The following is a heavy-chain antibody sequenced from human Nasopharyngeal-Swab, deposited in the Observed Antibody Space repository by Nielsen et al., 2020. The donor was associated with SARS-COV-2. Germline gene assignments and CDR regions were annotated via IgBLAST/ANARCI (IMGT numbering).Heavy chain of an antibody. Sequence: GESLKISCAASGFTFSSYDMHWARQATGKGLEWVSAIGTAGDTYYPGSVKGRFTISRENAKNSLYLQMNSLRAGDTAVYYCARASPYYYGSGSYSRDYYYGMDVWGQGTTVTVSS. V-gene: IGHV3-13*01. CDR1: GFTFSSYD. CDR2: IGTAGDT. CDR3: ARASPYYYGSGSYSRDYYYGMDV. J-gene: IGHJ6*02. D-gene: IGHD3-10*01.